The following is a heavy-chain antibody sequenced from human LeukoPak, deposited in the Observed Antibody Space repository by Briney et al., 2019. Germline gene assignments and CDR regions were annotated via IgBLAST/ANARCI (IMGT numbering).Heavy chain of an antibody. CDR2: IIPIFGTA. CDR1: GGTFSSYA. J-gene: IGHJ6*02. CDR3: ARDPMPQYDFWSGYYTDYYYGMDV. V-gene: IGHV1-69*05. D-gene: IGHD3-3*01. Sequence: GASVKVSCKASGGTFSSYAISWVRQAPGQGLEWMGGIIPIFGTANYAQKFQGRVTMTRDTSTSTVYMELSSLRSEDTAVYYCARDPMPQYDFWSGYYTDYYYGMDVWGQGTTVTVSS.